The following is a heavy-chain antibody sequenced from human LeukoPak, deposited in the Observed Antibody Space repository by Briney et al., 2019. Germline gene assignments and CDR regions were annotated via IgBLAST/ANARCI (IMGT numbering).Heavy chain of an antibody. V-gene: IGHV1-69*04. D-gene: IGHD2-2*01. CDR2: TIPIFGIA. Sequence: SVKVSCKASGGTFSSYAISWVRQAPGQGLEWMGRTIPIFGIANYAQKFQGRVTITADKSTSTAYMELSSLRSEDTAVYYCARDQYQYCSSTSCYYYFDYWGQGTLVTVSS. J-gene: IGHJ4*02. CDR1: GGTFSSYA. CDR3: ARDQYQYCSSTSCYYYFDY.